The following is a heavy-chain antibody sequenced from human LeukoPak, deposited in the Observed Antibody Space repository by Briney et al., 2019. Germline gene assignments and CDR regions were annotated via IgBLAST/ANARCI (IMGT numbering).Heavy chain of an antibody. J-gene: IGHJ6*03. V-gene: IGHV3-7*03. Sequence: GGSLRLSCAASGLTFSSYWMSWVRQAPGKGLEGVANIKQDGSEKYYVDSVKGRFTISRDNAKNSLYLQMNSLRAEDTAVYYCARSPTSYSSSWYGSLIGGAKKYYYYMDVWGKGTTVTISS. CDR1: GLTFSSYW. CDR2: IKQDGSEK. CDR3: ARSPTSYSSSWYGSLIGGAKKYYYYMDV. D-gene: IGHD6-13*01.